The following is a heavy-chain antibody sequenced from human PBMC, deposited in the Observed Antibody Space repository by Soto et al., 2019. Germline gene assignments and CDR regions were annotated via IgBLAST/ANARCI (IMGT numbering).Heavy chain of an antibody. V-gene: IGHV3-30*18. CDR1: GFTFSSYG. CDR3: AKIRFLRPRQDGFDI. Sequence: PGGSLRLSCAASGFTFSSYGMHWVRQAPGKGLEWVAVISYDGSNKYYADSVKGRFTISRDNSKNTLYLQMNSLRAEDTAVYYCAKIRFLRPRQDGFDIWGQGTRVNVSS. CDR2: ISYDGSNK. D-gene: IGHD3-3*01. J-gene: IGHJ3*02.